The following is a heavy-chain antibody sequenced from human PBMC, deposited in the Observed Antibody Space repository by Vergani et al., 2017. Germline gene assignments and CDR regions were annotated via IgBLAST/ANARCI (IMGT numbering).Heavy chain of an antibody. CDR2: INPSGGST. CDR3: ARLSGGVTTNYYYYYMDV. J-gene: IGHJ6*03. Sequence: QVQLVQSGAEVKKPGASVKVSCKASGYTFTSYYMHWVRQAPGQGLEWMGIINPSGGSTSYAQKFQGRVTMTRDTSTSTVYMELRSLRSDDTAVYYCARLSGGVTTNYYYYYMDVWGKGTTVTVSS. V-gene: IGHV1-46*01. D-gene: IGHD4-17*01. CDR1: GYTFTSYY.